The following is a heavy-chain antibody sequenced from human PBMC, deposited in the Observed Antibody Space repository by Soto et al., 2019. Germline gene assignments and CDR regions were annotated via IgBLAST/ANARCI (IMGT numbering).Heavy chain of an antibody. J-gene: IGHJ4*02. CDR2: IDSSSTSI. Sequence: GGSLRLSCAASGFTFSRYRMNWVRQAPGKGLEWVAYIDSSSTSIYYADSVKGRFTISRDNAKSSLYLQMSSLRAEDTAVYYCANAGDYFVSWSYIFDFLHWGQGAVLTISS. D-gene: IGHD3-10*01. CDR1: GFTFSRYR. V-gene: IGHV3-48*01. CDR3: ANAGDYFVSWSYIFDFLH.